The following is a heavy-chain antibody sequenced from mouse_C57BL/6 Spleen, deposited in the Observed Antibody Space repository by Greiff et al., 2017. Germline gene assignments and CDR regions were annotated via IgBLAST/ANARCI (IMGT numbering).Heavy chain of an antibody. D-gene: IGHD2-2*01. CDR3: ASMVTTLFGY. V-gene: IGHV1-74*01. CDR2: IHPSDSDT. Sequence: QVQLQQPGAELVKPGASVKVSCKASGYTFTSYWMHWVKQRPGQGLEWIGRIHPSDSDTNYNQKFKGKATLTVDKSSSTAYMQLISLTSDDSAVYYCASMVTTLFGYWGQGTTLTVSS. J-gene: IGHJ2*01. CDR1: GYTFTSYW.